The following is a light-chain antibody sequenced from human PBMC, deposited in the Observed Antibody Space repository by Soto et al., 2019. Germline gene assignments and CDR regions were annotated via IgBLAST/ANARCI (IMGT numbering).Light chain of an antibody. Sequence: DIQLTQSPSFLSASVGERVTITCRASQGISSYLAWYQQKPAKAPKLLIYVASTLQSGVPSRFSGSGSGTEFTLTISSLQPEEFATYYCQQDNNYPLAFGGGTKVELK. CDR3: QQDNNYPLA. CDR1: QGISSY. V-gene: IGKV1-9*01. J-gene: IGKJ4*01. CDR2: VAS.